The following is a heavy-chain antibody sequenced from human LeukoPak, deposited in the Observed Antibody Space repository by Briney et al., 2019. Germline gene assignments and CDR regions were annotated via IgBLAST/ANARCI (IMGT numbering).Heavy chain of an antibody. J-gene: IGHJ4*02. V-gene: IGHV4-61*02. Sequence: SQTLSLTCTVSGGSISSGGYYWSWIRQHPGKGLEWIGRIHTSGSTNYNPSLKSRVTMSVDTSKTQFSLKVSSVTAADTGVYYCARAPEFSSGWLLDYWGQGSLVTVSS. CDR1: GGSISSGGYY. CDR2: IHTSGST. D-gene: IGHD6-19*01. CDR3: ARAPEFSSGWLLDY.